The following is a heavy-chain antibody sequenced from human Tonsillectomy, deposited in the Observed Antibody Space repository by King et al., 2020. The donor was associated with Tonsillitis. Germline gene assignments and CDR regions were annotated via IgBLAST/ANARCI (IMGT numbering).Heavy chain of an antibody. CDR3: AEDKGADYYDSGRGAYDM. D-gene: IGHD3-22*01. CDR2: IRSSSRDI. CDR1: GFTFSNYY. J-gene: IGHJ3*02. Sequence: VQLVESGGGLVKPGGSLRLSCSTSGFTFSNYYMNWGRQASGEGLVWVSSIRSSSRDIYYAYSVKGRFTISRDNAKNSLLLQMNSLRDEDTAVYYCAEDKGADYYDSGRGAYDMWGQGKMVIVSS. V-gene: IGHV3-21*04.